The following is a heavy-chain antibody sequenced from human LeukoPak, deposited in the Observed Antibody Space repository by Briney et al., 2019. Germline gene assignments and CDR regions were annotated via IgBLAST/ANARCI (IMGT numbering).Heavy chain of an antibody. J-gene: IGHJ4*02. CDR3: ARGRRYYYDSSGYDY. D-gene: IGHD3-22*01. CDR1: GGSFSGYY. V-gene: IGHV4-34*01. Sequence: SETLSLTCAVYGGSFSGYYWSWIRQPPGKGLEWIGEINHSGSTNYNPALKSRVTISVDTSKNQFSLKLSSVTAADTAVYYCARGRRYYYDSSGYDYWGQGTLVTVSS. CDR2: INHSGST.